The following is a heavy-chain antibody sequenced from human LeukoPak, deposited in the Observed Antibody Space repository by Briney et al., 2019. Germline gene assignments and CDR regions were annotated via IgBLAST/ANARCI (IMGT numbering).Heavy chain of an antibody. J-gene: IGHJ4*02. V-gene: IGHV4-34*01. CDR1: GGSFSGYY. CDR3: ARGDWDSSGWYMSGYYFDY. D-gene: IGHD6-19*01. Sequence: PSETLSLTCAVYGGSFSGYYWSWIRQPPGKGLEWIGEINHSGSTNYNPSLKSRVTISVDTSKNQFSLKPSSVTAADTAVYYCARGDWDSSGWYMSGYYFDYWGQGTLVTVSS. CDR2: INHSGST.